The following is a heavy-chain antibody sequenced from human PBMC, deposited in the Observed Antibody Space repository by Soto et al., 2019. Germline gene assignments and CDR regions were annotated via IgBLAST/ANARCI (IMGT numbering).Heavy chain of an antibody. Sequence: DVKLVESGGGWVQPGDSLRLSCEVSGFTFSMYSMSWVRQSPGKGLEWVAKIPQDGVDGHYADSVKGRFTISRDNGKNSLYLQLNNLRAEDTAVYYCARDHLILPAHDFFYGSDVWGRGATVTVSS. CDR2: IPQDGVDG. CDR3: ARDHLILPAHDFFYGSDV. J-gene: IGHJ6*02. V-gene: IGHV3-7*03. CDR1: GFTFSMYS. D-gene: IGHD2-21*02.